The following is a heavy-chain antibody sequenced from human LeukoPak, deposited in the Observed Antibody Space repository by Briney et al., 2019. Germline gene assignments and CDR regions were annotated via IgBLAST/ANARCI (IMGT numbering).Heavy chain of an antibody. CDR2: ISYEGSNK. CDR1: GFTFSDYG. J-gene: IGHJ4*02. V-gene: IGHV3-30*18. CDR3: VKSLDRHYYDIHGPLSH. Sequence: GGSLRLSCAASGFTFSDYGMYWVRQAPGKGLEWVAAISYEGSNKYYGDSVKGRITISRDNAKNTVDLQMNSLRAEDTAVYYCVKSLDRHYYDIHGPLSHWGQGTLVTVSS. D-gene: IGHD3-22*01.